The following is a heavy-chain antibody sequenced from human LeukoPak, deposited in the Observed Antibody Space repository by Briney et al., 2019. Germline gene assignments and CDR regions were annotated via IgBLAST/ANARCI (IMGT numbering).Heavy chain of an antibody. CDR1: GGSISSYY. D-gene: IGHD3-22*01. V-gene: IGHV4-59*08. CDR3: ARHGYYDSSGYYRPFDY. CDR2: IYYSGST. J-gene: IGHJ4*02. Sequence: SETLSLTCNVSGGSISSYYWSWIRQPPGKGLEWIAYIYYSGSTNYNPSLKSRVTISVDTSKNQFSLKLSSVTAADTAVYYCARHGYYDSSGYYRPFDYWGQGTLVTVSS.